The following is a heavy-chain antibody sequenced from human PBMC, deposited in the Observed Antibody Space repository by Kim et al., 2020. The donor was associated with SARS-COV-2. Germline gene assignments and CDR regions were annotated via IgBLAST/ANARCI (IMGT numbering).Heavy chain of an antibody. CDR2: IKQDGSAT. D-gene: IGHD4-17*01. CDR3: GRMRGDYGGNSDY. CDR1: EITFSNYW. J-gene: IGHJ4*02. V-gene: IGHV3-7*01. Sequence: GGSLRLSCAASEITFSNYWMNWVRQAPGKGLEWVANIKQDGSATRYVDSVKGRLTISRDNAKNSLYLQMNSLRVEDTGVYYCGRMRGDYGGNSDYWGRGT.